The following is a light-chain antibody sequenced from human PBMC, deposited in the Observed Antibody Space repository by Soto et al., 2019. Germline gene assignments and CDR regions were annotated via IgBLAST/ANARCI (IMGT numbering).Light chain of an antibody. CDR3: SSYAGSTL. CDR2: EVS. CDR1: SSDVGGYNY. J-gene: IGLJ2*01. V-gene: IGLV2-8*01. Sequence: QSALTQPPSASGSPGQSVTISCTGTSSDVGGYNYVSWYQQHPGKAPKLMIYEVSKRPSGVPDRFSGSKSGNTASLTVSGLQAEDEAYYYCSSYAGSTLFVGGTKVTVL.